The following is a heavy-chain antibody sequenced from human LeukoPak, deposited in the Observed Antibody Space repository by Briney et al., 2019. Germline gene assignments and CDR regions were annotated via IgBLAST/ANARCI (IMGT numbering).Heavy chain of an antibody. D-gene: IGHD2-2*01. Sequence: SVKVSCKASGGTFSSYAISWVRQAPEQGLEWMGRIIPIFGTANYAQKFQGRVTITTDESTSTAYMELSSLRSEDTSVYYCASHRVVVVPAATNAFDIWGQGTMVTVSS. CDR1: GGTFSSYA. V-gene: IGHV1-69*05. J-gene: IGHJ3*02. CDR3: ASHRVVVVPAATNAFDI. CDR2: IIPIFGTA.